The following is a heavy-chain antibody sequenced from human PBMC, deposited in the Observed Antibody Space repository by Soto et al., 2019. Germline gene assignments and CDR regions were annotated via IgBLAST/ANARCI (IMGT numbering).Heavy chain of an antibody. Sequence: PGGSLTLSCAASGFTFNSYDMHWVRQATGKGLEWVSAIGTAGDTYYPGSVKGRFTISRENAENSLYLQMNSLRAGDTAVYYCARERTSYSSGFYGMDVWGQGTTVTVSS. J-gene: IGHJ6*02. CDR1: GFTFNSYD. CDR3: ARERTSYSSGFYGMDV. V-gene: IGHV3-13*01. D-gene: IGHD6-19*01. CDR2: IGTAGDT.